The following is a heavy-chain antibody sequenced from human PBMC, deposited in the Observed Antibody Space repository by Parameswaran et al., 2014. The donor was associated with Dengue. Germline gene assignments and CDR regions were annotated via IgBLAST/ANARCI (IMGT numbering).Heavy chain of an antibody. D-gene: IGHD2-2*01. Sequence: SVKVSCKASGYTFTSYGISWVRQAPGQGLEWMGRIIPILDIANYAQKFQGRVTITADKSTSTAYMELSSLRSEDTAVYYCARGVVPAARFYYYMDVWGKGTTVTVSS. V-gene: IGHV1-69*04. CDR3: ARGVVPAARFYYYMDV. CDR2: IIPILDIA. J-gene: IGHJ6*03. CDR1: GYTFTSYG.